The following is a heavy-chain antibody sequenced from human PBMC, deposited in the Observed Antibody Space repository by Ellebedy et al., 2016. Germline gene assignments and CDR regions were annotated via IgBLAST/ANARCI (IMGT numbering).Heavy chain of an antibody. CDR2: INPNSGGT. Sequence: ASVKVSCKASGYTFTGYYMHWVRQAPGQGLEWMGWINPNSGGTNYAQKFQGWVTMTRDTSISTAYMELSRLRSDDTAVYYCARGCGTYDSSGCIDYWGQGTLVTVSS. D-gene: IGHD3-22*01. CDR3: ARGCGTYDSSGCIDY. CDR1: GYTFTGYY. J-gene: IGHJ4*02. V-gene: IGHV1-2*04.